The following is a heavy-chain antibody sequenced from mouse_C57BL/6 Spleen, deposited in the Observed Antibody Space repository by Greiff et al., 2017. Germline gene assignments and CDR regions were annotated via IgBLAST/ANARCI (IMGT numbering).Heavy chain of an antibody. CDR1: GFSLTSYG. J-gene: IGHJ1*03. CDR3: AKNGDVNYYGSSYGDFDV. V-gene: IGHV2-5*01. D-gene: IGHD1-1*01. Sequence: VMLVESGPGLVQPSQSLSITCTVSGFSLTSYGVHWVRQSPGKGLEWLGVIWRGGSTDYNAAFMSRLSITKDNSKSQVFFKMNSLQADDTAIYYCAKNGDVNYYGSSYGDFDVWGTGTTVTVSS. CDR2: IWRGGST.